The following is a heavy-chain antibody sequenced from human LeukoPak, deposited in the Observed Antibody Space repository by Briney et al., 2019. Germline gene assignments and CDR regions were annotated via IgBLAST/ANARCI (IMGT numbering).Heavy chain of an antibody. D-gene: IGHD3-16*01. CDR3: ARGGLPYGDYYYYYMDV. Sequence: GGSLRLTCAASGFTFSSYGMHWVRQAPGKGLEWVAFIRYDGSNKYYADSVKGRFTISRDNSKNTLYLQMNSLRSEDTAVYYCARGGLPYGDYYYYYMDVWGKGTTVTVSS. V-gene: IGHV3-30*02. CDR2: IRYDGSNK. J-gene: IGHJ6*03. CDR1: GFTFSSYG.